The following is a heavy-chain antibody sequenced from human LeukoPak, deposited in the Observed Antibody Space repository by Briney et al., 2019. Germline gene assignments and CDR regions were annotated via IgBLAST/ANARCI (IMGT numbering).Heavy chain of an antibody. CDR1: GFTFSSYA. Sequence: PGRSLRLSCAASGFTFSSYAMHWVRQAPGKGLEWVAVISYDGSNKYYADSVKGRFTISRDNSKNTLYLQMNSLRAEDTAVYYCARDLGETQRCLQLCDYWGQGTLVTVSS. CDR3: ARDLGETQRCLQLCDY. CDR2: ISYDGSNK. J-gene: IGHJ4*02. D-gene: IGHD5-24*01. V-gene: IGHV3-30-3*01.